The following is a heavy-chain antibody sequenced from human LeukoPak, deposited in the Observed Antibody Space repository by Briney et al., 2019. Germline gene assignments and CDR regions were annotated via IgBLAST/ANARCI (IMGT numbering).Heavy chain of an antibody. J-gene: IGHJ4*02. Sequence: SETLSLTCTVSGGSISSSSYYCGWIRQPPGKGLEWIGSIYYSGSTYYNPSLKSRVTISVDTSKNQFSLKLSSVTAADTAVYYCARDQSGSYYSRLDYWGQGTLVTVSS. D-gene: IGHD1-26*01. CDR1: GGSISSSSYY. V-gene: IGHV4-39*01. CDR2: IYYSGST. CDR3: ARDQSGSYYSRLDY.